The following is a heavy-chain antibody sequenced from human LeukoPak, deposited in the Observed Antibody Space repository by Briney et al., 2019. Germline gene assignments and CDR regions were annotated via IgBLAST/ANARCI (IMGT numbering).Heavy chain of an antibody. CDR1: GYTFTSYG. V-gene: IGHV1-18*01. D-gene: IGHD6-19*01. J-gene: IGHJ3*02. Sequence: ASVKVSCKASGYTFTSYGISWVRQAPGQGLEWMGWISAYNGNTNYAQKLQGRVTMTTDTSTSTAYMELRSLRSDDTAVYYCARGRVAVAPVNDAFDIWGQGTMVTVSS. CDR2: ISAYNGNT. CDR3: ARGRVAVAPVNDAFDI.